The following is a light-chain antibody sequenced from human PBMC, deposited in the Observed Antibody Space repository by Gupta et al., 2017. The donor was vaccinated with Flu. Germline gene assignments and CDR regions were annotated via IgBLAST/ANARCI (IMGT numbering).Light chain of an antibody. CDR1: SSDFENDKF. CDR2: EGS. J-gene: IGLJ3*02. CDR3: GAYDSGRTV. Sequence: SALPHPASVSGSPGQSITSSCTGTSSDFENDKFVSWYRHHPGNGPRLIIYEGSKRPLGVSNRFSGYKAGNTASLTISGSQAEDEDYYYCGAYDSGRTVVGGGTKLTVL. V-gene: IGLV2-23*01.